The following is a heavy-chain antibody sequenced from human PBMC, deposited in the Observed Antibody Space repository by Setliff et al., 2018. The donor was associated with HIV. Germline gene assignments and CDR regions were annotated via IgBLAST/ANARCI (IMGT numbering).Heavy chain of an antibody. D-gene: IGHD3-16*01. CDR2: IALGGNTI. J-gene: IGHJ5*02. Sequence: GGSLRLSCAASGFIFSNYGMTWVRQAPGKGLEWVSYIALGGNTIYYADSVRGRFTISRDDAENSVFLQMNSLRAEDTAVYYCAREGGTPGPWGQGTLVTVS. CDR1: GFIFSNYG. V-gene: IGHV3-48*01. CDR3: AREGGTPGP.